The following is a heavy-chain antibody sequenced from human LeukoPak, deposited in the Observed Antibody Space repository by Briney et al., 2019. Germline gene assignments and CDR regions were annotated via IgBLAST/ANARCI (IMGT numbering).Heavy chain of an antibody. CDR1: AFTFSRYA. D-gene: IGHD2-2*01. Sequence: GGSLRLSCAASAFTFSRYAMNGGRPAPGEGLQWGSYINTASSDIPYAHSVKGRFTISNANARTTLYLHLTSLRPEASAFYYCASDTFQPRLIASWGPGTLVTVSS. V-gene: IGHV3-21*05. CDR3: ASDTFQPRLIAS. J-gene: IGHJ4*02. CDR2: INTASSDI.